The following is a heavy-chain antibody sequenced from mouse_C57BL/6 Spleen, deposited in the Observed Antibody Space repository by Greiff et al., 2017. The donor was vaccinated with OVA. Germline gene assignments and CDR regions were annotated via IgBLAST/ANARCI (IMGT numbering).Heavy chain of an antibody. CDR2: ISSGGDYI. D-gene: IGHD3-3*01. CDR1: GFTFSSYA. J-gene: IGHJ3*01. Sequence: EVKLQESGEGLVKPGGSLKLSCAASGFTFSSYAMSWVRQTPEKRLEWVAYISSGGDYIYYADTVKGRFTISRDNARNTLYLQMSSLKSEDTAMYYCTREGDGAWFAYWGQGTLVTVSA. CDR3: TREGDGAWFAY. V-gene: IGHV5-9-1*02.